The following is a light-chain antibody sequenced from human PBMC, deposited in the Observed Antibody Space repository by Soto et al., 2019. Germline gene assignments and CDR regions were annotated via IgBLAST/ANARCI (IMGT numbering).Light chain of an antibody. V-gene: IGLV1-40*01. CDR2: ANN. CDR3: QSYDSSLSGSGV. Sequence: QSALTQPPSVSGAPGQRVTISCSGSSSNIGAGYDVHWYQQLPGTAPKLLISANNIRPSGVPDRFSGSKSGTSASLAITGLQAEDEADYYCQSYDSSLSGSGVFGGGTKLTV. J-gene: IGLJ3*02. CDR1: SSNIGAGYD.